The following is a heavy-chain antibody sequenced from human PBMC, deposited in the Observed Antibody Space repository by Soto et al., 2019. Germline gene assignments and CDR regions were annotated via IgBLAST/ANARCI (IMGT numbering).Heavy chain of an antibody. J-gene: IGHJ4*02. CDR1: GFTFSSYW. CDR2: VNGGGSST. Sequence: GGSLRLSCAASGFTFSSYWMHWVRQAPGKGLVWVARVNGGGSSTSYADSVKGRFTISRDNAKNTLYLQMNSLRAEDTAVYYCLVSGNYRFDYWGPGILVTVSS. D-gene: IGHD1-26*01. V-gene: IGHV3-74*01. CDR3: LVSGNYRFDY.